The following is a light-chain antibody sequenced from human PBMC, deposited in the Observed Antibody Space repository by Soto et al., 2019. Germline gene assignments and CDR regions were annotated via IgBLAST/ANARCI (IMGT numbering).Light chain of an antibody. V-gene: IGLV1-47*01. CDR1: SSKIGSNY. Sequence: QLVLTQPPSASGTPGQRVTISCSGSSSKIGSNYVYWYQQLPGTAPKLLIYRNNQRPSGVPDRFSGSKSGTSASLAISGLRSEDEADYYCAAWDDRLSGHVVFGGGTKLTVL. J-gene: IGLJ2*01. CDR2: RNN. CDR3: AAWDDRLSGHVV.